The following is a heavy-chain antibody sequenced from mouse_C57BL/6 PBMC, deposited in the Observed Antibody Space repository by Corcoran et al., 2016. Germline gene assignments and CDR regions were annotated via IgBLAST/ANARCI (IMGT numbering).Heavy chain of an antibody. J-gene: IGHJ2*01. CDR2: IYPGIGNT. Sequence: QVQLQQSGPELVKPGASVKISCKASGYSFTSYYIHRVKQRPGQGLEWIGWIYPGIGNTKYNEKFKGKATLTADTSSSTAYMQLSSLTSEDSAVYYCASSYYYGSSYVGYWGQGTTLTVSS. CDR1: GYSFTSYY. CDR3: ASSYYYGSSYVGY. V-gene: IGHV1-66*01. D-gene: IGHD1-1*01.